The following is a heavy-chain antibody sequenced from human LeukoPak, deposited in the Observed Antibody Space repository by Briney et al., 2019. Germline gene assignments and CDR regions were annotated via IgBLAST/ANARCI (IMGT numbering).Heavy chain of an antibody. CDR3: ARDGSGSPGGGD. D-gene: IGHD3-10*01. J-gene: IGHJ4*02. CDR1: GFTFSSYS. V-gene: IGHV3-21*01. Sequence: GGSLRLSCAASGFTFSSYSMNWVRQAPGKGLEWVSSISSSSSYIYYADSVKGRFTISRDNAKNSLYLQMNSLRAEDTAVYYCARDGSGSPGGGDWGQGTLVTVSS. CDR2: ISSSSSYI.